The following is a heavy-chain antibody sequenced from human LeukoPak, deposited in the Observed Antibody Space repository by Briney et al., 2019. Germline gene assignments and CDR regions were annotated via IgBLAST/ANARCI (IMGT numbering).Heavy chain of an antibody. CDR2: ISSSSSYI. Sequence: GGSLRLSCAASGFTFSSYSMNWVRQAPGKGLEWVSSISSSSSYIYYADSVKRRFTISRDNAKNSLYLQMNSLRAEDTAVYYCARDHTDRYYYDSSGYYPLDYWGQGTLVTVSS. V-gene: IGHV3-21*01. CDR1: GFTFSSYS. CDR3: ARDHTDRYYYDSSGYYPLDY. J-gene: IGHJ4*02. D-gene: IGHD3-22*01.